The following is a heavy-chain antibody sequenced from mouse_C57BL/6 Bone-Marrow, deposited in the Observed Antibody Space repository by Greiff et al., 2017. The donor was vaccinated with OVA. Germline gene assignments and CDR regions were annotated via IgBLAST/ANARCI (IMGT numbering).Heavy chain of an antibody. Sequence: VQLQQSGPELVKPGASVKISCKASGYAFSSSWMNWVKQRPGKGLEWIGRIYPGDGDTNYNGKFKGKATLTADKSSSTAYVQLSSLTSEDSAVYFCARDGYFYAMDYWGQGTSVTVSS. CDR3: ARDGYFYAMDY. CDR1: GYAFSSSW. D-gene: IGHD2-3*01. V-gene: IGHV1-82*01. J-gene: IGHJ4*01. CDR2: IYPGDGDT.